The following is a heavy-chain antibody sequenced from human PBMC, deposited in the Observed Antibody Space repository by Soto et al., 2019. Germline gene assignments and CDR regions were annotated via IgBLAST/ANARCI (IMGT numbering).Heavy chain of an antibody. J-gene: IGHJ6*02. CDR3: ARRSRYAVGVYGMDV. CDR1: EERCINYG. V-gene: IGHV5-51*01. D-gene: IGHD2-2*01. Sequence: SMRISSNGAEERCINYGSGWMRPKPGKGLEWMGIIYPGDSDTRYSPSFPGQVTIAADKSISTAYLQWSSLKASETAMYYCARRSRYAVGVYGMDVWGQGTTVTVSS. CDR2: IYPGDSDT.